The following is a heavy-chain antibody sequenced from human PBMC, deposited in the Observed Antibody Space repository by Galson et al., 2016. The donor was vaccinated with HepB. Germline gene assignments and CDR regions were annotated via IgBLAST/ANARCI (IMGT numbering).Heavy chain of an antibody. D-gene: IGHD3-22*01. CDR1: GYNFATNW. CDR3: ARHIASDFFDSSGRQYHFDY. CDR2: IYPDDSHT. Sequence: QSGAEVKKPGTSLKISCKASGYNFATNWIGWVRQMPGKGLEWVGIIYPDDSHTKYSPSFQGHVTISADKSITTAYLQWSSLKASDSAMYYCARHIASDFFDSSGRQYHFDYWGQGTLVTVSS. V-gene: IGHV5-51*01. J-gene: IGHJ4*02.